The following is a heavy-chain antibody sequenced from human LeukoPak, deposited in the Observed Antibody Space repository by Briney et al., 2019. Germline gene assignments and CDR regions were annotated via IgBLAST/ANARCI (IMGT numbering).Heavy chain of an antibody. D-gene: IGHD2-8*02. Sequence: SGPTLVKPTQTLTLTCTFSGFSLSTRGVGVGWIRQPPGKALEWLALIYWNDDKSYTPSLKSKLIFTKDTSKNQVVLSMTIRDPVDTASHYCTHTYARLVYWWGQGTLVTVS. CDR2: IYWNDDK. CDR1: GFSLSTRGVG. J-gene: IGHJ4*02. CDR3: THTYARLVYW. V-gene: IGHV2-5*01.